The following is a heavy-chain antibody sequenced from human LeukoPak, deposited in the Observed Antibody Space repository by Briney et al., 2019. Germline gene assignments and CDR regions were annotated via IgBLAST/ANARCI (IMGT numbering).Heavy chain of an antibody. V-gene: IGHV3-23*01. CDR1: GFTFSSYA. CDR2: ISGSGGST. CDR3: AKDVGGITMVRGVITPGY. Sequence: PGGSLRLSCAASGFTFSSYAMSWVRQAPGKGLEWVSAISGSGGSTYYADSVKGRFTISRDNSKNTMYLQMNSLRAEDTAVYYCAKDVGGITMVRGVITPGYWGEGTLVTVSS. D-gene: IGHD3-10*01. J-gene: IGHJ4*02.